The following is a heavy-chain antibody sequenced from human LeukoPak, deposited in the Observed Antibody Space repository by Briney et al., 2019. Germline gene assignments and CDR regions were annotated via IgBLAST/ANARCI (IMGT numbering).Heavy chain of an antibody. Sequence: GGSLRLSCAASGFTFSGYAMSWVRQAPGKGLEWVSAISGSGGRTYYADSVKGRFTISRDNSMDTLYLQMNSLRADDTAVYYCAKGARWELPLDYWGQGTLVTVSS. D-gene: IGHD1-26*01. CDR2: ISGSGGRT. CDR3: AKGARWELPLDY. V-gene: IGHV3-23*01. J-gene: IGHJ4*02. CDR1: GFTFSGYA.